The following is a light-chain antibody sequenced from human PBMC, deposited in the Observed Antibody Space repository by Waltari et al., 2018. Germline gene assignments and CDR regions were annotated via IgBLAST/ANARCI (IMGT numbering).Light chain of an antibody. CDR2: AAS. J-gene: IGKJ2*01. V-gene: IGKV1-39*01. CDR3: QQSYSTPRT. CDR1: RSISSY. Sequence: DIQMTHSPSSLSASVGDSVTITCRASRSISSYLNWYQEKPRKAPKLLIYAASSLQSGVPSRFSGSGSGTDFALTISRLQPEDFATYYCQQSYSTPRTFGQGTKLEIK.